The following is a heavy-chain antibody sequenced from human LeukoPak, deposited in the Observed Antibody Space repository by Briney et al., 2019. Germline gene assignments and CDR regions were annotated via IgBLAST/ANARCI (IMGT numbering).Heavy chain of an antibody. Sequence: ASVKVSCKASGGTFSSYAISWVRQAPGQGLEWMGGIIPIFGTANYAQKFQGRVTITADESTSTAYTELSSLRSEDTAVYYCARDRREGEWELLHDAFDIWGQGTMVTVSS. CDR2: IIPIFGTA. CDR3: ARDRREGEWELLHDAFDI. CDR1: GGTFSSYA. D-gene: IGHD1-26*01. J-gene: IGHJ3*02. V-gene: IGHV1-69*13.